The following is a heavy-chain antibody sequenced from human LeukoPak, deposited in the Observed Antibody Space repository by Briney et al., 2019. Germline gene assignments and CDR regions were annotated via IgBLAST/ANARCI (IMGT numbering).Heavy chain of an antibody. CDR3: ARDPQPNTYYYDSSGYYNNWFDP. J-gene: IGHJ5*02. CDR2: INPSGGST. Sequence: ASVKASCKASGYTFTSYYMHWVRQAPGQGLEWMGIINPSGGSTSYAQKFQGRVTMTRDTSTSTVYMELSSLRSEDTAVYYCARDPQPNTYYYDSSGYYNNWFDPWGQGTLVTVSS. CDR1: GYTFTSYY. V-gene: IGHV1-46*01. D-gene: IGHD3-22*01.